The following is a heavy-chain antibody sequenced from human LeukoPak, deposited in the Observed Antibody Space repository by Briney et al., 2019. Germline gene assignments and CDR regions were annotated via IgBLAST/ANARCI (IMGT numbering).Heavy chain of an antibody. CDR2: IYHSGSS. J-gene: IGHJ3*02. V-gene: IGHV4-38-2*02. Sequence: SETLSLTCTVSGYSINSGYYWGWIRQPPGKGLEWIAGIYHSGSSYYNPSLKSRVTISVDTSKNQFSLKLSSVTAADTAMYYCARDTGGRGRLDAFDIWGQGTMVTVSS. CDR3: ARDTGGRGRLDAFDI. D-gene: IGHD3-10*01. CDR1: GYSINSGYY.